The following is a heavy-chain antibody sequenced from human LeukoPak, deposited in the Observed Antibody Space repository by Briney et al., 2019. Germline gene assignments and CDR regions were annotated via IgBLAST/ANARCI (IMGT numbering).Heavy chain of an antibody. V-gene: IGHV3-23*01. D-gene: IGHD3-3*01. J-gene: IGHJ4*02. CDR2: ISGSVGST. CDR1: GLTFTTYA. Sequence: PGASLRLSCAASGLTFTTYAMSCVRQAPGKGLDWASGISGSVGSTYYADSVKGRFTISRDNSKNTLYLQINSLRAEDTAVYYCAKGGYAGSGYWSDYWGQGTLVTVSS. CDR3: AKGGYAGSGYWSDY.